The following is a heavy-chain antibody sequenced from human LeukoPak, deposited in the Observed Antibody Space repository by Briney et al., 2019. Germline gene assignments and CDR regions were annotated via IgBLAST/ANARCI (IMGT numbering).Heavy chain of an antibody. Sequence: PGRSLRLSCAASGFTFSSYGMHWVRQAPGKGLEWVAVISYDGSNKYYADSVKGRSTISRDNSKNTLYLQMNSLRAEDTAVYYCARPGIAAAGTGYFDYWGQGTLVTVSS. CDR1: GFTFSSYG. CDR3: ARPGIAAAGTGYFDY. V-gene: IGHV3-30*03. J-gene: IGHJ4*02. D-gene: IGHD6-13*01. CDR2: ISYDGSNK.